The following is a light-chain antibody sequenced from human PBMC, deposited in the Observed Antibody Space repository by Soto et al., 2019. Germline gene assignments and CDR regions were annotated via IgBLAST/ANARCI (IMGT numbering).Light chain of an antibody. V-gene: IGKV3-15*01. CDR3: QQYNKWPLFT. CDR1: QSINRN. CDR2: GGS. J-gene: IGKJ3*01. Sequence: EIVMTQSQDILSVSPGERATLSCRASQSINRNLAWYQQRPGQSPRLLIYGGSTRATGIPARFSGSGSGTDFTLTISSLQSEDFAIYYCQQYNKWPLFTFGPGTRVDIK.